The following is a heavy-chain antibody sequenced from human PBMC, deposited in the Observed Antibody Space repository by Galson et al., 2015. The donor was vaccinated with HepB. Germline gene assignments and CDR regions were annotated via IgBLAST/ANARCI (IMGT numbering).Heavy chain of an antibody. D-gene: IGHD4-23*01. V-gene: IGHV4-39*01. J-gene: IGHJ4*02. CDR1: GASISSSNYY. CDR3: TGRASGYSPDH. CDR2: IYNSGST. Sequence: TLSLTCTVSGASISSSNYYWGWIRQPPGKGLEWIGSIYNSGSTYYNPSLKSRVTVSVDTPKNQFSLKLSSVTAADTAVYHCTGRASGYSPDHWGQGTLVTVSS.